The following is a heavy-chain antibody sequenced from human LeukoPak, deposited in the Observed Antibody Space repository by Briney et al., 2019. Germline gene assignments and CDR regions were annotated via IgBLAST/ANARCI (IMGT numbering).Heavy chain of an antibody. V-gene: IGHV3-53*01. CDR1: GFTVSSNY. J-gene: IGHJ5*02. CDR3: ARGAYGDNWFDP. CDR2: IYSGGNA. D-gene: IGHD4-17*01. Sequence: GGSLRLSCAASGFTVSSNYMSWVREAPGKGLEWVLVIYSGGNAYYADSVKGRFTISRDNSKNTLYLQMNSLRAEDTAVYYCARGAYGDNWFDPWGQGTLVTVSS.